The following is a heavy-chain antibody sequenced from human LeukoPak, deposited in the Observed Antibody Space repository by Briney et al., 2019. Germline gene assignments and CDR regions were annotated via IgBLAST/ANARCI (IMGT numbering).Heavy chain of an antibody. CDR3: AKRVAEQSTSWYIQI. CDR1: GYTYSSYT. Sequence: GGSLRLSCAASGYTYSSYTMLWVRQAPGKGLEWVSAIDGSGVASFYAESLKARFTISRDNSKNTLYLEMNSLRSEDTAVYYCAKRVAEQSTSWYIQIWGLRTMLSVS. V-gene: IGHV3-23*01. D-gene: IGHD6-19*01. CDR2: IDGSGVAS. J-gene: IGHJ3*02.